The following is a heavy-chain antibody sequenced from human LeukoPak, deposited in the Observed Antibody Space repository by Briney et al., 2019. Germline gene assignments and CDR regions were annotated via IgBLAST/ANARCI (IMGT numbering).Heavy chain of an antibody. D-gene: IGHD4-23*01. CDR2: ISGSGDST. CDR3: AKDSPEGGNTDY. Sequence: GGSLRLSCAASGFTFSSYWMSWVRQAPGKGLEWVSVISGSGDSTYYADSVKGRFTISRDNSKNTLYLQMNSLRAEDTAVYYCAKDSPEGGNTDYWGQGTLVTVSS. V-gene: IGHV3-23*01. J-gene: IGHJ4*02. CDR1: GFTFSSYW.